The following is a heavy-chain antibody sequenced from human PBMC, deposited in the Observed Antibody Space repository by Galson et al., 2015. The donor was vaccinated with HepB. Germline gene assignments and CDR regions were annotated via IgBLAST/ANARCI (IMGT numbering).Heavy chain of an antibody. V-gene: IGHV3-48*03. Sequence: SLRLSCAASGFTFSSYEMNWVRQAPGKGLEWVSYISSSGSTIYYADSVKGRFTTSRDNAKNSPYLQMNSLRAEDTAVYYCARGPSVGASSFDYWGQGTLVTVSS. D-gene: IGHD1-26*01. J-gene: IGHJ4*02. CDR1: GFTFSSYE. CDR2: ISSSGSTI. CDR3: ARGPSVGASSFDY.